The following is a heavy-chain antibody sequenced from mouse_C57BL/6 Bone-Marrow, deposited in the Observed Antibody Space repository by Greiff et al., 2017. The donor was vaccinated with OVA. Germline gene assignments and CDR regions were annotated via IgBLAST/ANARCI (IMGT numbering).Heavy chain of an antibody. CDR2: IDPSDSET. Sequence: QVQLQQPGAELVRPGSSVKLSCKASGYTFTSYWMHWVKQRPIQGLEWIGNIDPSDSETHYNQKFKDKATLTVDKSSSTAYMQLSSLTSEDSAVYYCARSSTTVVPYWYFDVWGTGTTVTVSS. CDR3: ARSSTTVVPYWYFDV. J-gene: IGHJ1*03. D-gene: IGHD1-1*01. V-gene: IGHV1-52*01. CDR1: GYTFTSYW.